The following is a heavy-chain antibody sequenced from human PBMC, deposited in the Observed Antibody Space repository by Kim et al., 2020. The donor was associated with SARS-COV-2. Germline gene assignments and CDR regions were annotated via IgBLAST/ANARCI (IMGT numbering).Heavy chain of an antibody. D-gene: IGHD3-10*01. J-gene: IGHJ4*01. CDR3: ARDISGWGRAYFDY. V-gene: IGHV3-9*01. Sequence: GGSLRLSCAASGFTFGDFAMHWVRQVPGKALEWVSSINWNSVSITYADSVIGRFTISRDNARNFLFLHMDSLTTDDTAFYYCARDISGWGRAYFDYWGQEPWSPSPQ. CDR2: INWNSVSI. CDR1: GFTFGDFA.